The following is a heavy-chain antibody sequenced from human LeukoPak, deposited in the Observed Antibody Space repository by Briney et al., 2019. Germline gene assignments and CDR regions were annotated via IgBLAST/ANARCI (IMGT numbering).Heavy chain of an antibody. CDR1: GFTFDDYG. Sequence: GGSLRLSCAASGFTFDDYGMSWVRQAPGKGLEWVSGINWNGGSTGYADSVKGRFTISRDNAKNSLYLQMNSLRAEDTALYHCARDYYDSSGYSDYMDVWGKGTTVTVSS. D-gene: IGHD3-22*01. CDR2: INWNGGST. V-gene: IGHV3-20*01. CDR3: ARDYYDSSGYSDYMDV. J-gene: IGHJ6*03.